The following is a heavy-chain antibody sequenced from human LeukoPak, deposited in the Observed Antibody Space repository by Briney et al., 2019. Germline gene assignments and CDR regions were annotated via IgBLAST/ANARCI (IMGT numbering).Heavy chain of an antibody. V-gene: IGHV3-74*01. CDR1: GFTFSSCW. J-gene: IGHJ4*02. CDR3: ARGRHYYDSSGYRFDY. CDR2: INSDGSST. Sequence: GGSLRLSCAASGFTFSSCWMHWVRQAPGKGLVWVSRINSDGSSTSYADSVKGRFTISRDNAKNTLYLQMNSLRAEDTAVYYCARGRHYYDSSGYRFDYWGQGTLVTVSS. D-gene: IGHD3-22*01.